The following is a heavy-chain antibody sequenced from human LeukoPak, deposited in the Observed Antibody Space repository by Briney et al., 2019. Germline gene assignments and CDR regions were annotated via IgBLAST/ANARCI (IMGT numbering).Heavy chain of an antibody. Sequence: PGGSLRLSCAASGFTFRNYAMSWVRQAPGKGLEWVSAISASGGTTYYADSVKGRFTISRDNSKNTLYLQMNSLRAEDTAVYYCAKDASITIFGVVSLPFDYWGQGTLVTVSS. CDR2: ISASGGTT. J-gene: IGHJ4*02. CDR1: GFTFRNYA. CDR3: AKDASITIFGVVSLPFDY. D-gene: IGHD3-3*01. V-gene: IGHV3-23*01.